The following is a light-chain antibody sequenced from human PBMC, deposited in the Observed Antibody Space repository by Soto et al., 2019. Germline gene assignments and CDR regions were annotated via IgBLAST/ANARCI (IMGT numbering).Light chain of an antibody. CDR3: MQALQTPA. CDR1: QSLLQSNGHHY. V-gene: IGKV2-28*01. J-gene: IGKJ1*01. Sequence: DTVMTQSPVSLPVTPGEPASISCRSSQSLLQSNGHHYFNRDLHKPGQSPQLLIYFGSTRASGVPDMISVSGSGTDLTRKISSVEAEDVGVYYCMQALQTPAFGQGTKVELK. CDR2: FGS.